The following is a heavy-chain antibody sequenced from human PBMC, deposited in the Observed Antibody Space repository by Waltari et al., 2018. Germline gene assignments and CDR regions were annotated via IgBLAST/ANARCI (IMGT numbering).Heavy chain of an antibody. CDR1: GRSISSYY. CDR2: IYYSGST. J-gene: IGHJ4*02. V-gene: IGHV4-59*01. CDR3: ARTHGDRDY. Sequence: QVQLQESGPGLVKPSETLSLTCTVSGRSISSYYWSWIRQPPGKGLEWIGYIYYSGSTNYNPSLKSRVTISVDTSKNQFSLKLSSVTAADTAVYYCARTHGDRDYWGQGTLVTVSS. D-gene: IGHD4-17*01.